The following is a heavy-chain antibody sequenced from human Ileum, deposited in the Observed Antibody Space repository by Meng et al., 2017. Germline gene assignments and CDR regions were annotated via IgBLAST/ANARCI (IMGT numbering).Heavy chain of an antibody. Sequence: GESLKISCAASGFSFSDHYMDWVRQAPGKGLEWVGRTRSKVDGYTTAHAASVKGRFTISREDSKNSLYLQMNGLKTEETAVYYCVRVVDWGQGTLVTVSS. CDR3: VRVVD. CDR1: GFSFSDHY. CDR2: TRSKVDGYTT. J-gene: IGHJ4*02. V-gene: IGHV3-72*01. D-gene: IGHD2-15*01.